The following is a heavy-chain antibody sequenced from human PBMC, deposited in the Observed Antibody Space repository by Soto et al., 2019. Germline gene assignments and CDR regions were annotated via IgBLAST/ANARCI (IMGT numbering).Heavy chain of an antibody. V-gene: IGHV4-28*01. CDR3: ARREIQGPIDY. J-gene: IGHJ4*02. CDR1: GYSISSSIW. D-gene: IGHD1-26*01. CDR2: IYYSGTT. Sequence: NPSETLSLTCAVSGYSISSSIWWGWIRQPPGKGLEWIGYIYYSGTTYYNPSLKSRVTMSVDTSKNQFSLKLTSVTAVDTAVYYCARREIQGPIDYGGQGTLVT.